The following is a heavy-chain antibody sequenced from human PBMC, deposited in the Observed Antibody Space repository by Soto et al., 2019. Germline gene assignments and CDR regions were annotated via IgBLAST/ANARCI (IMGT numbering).Heavy chain of an antibody. Sequence: QVQLVQSGAEVKKPGASVKVSCKASGYTFTSYAMHWVRQAPGQRLEWMGWINAGNGNTKYSQKFQGRVTITGDTSASTAYMELSSLRSEDTAVYYCARDSRTGDAFDIWGQGTMVTVSS. CDR1: GYTFTSYA. J-gene: IGHJ3*02. V-gene: IGHV1-3*01. D-gene: IGHD1-1*01. CDR2: INAGNGNT. CDR3: ARDSRTGDAFDI.